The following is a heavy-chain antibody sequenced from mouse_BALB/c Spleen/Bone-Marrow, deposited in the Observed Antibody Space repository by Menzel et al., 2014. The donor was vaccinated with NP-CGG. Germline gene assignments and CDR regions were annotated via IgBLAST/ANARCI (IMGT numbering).Heavy chain of an antibody. CDR3: VRGGYYVPSYFDS. CDR1: GFTFRSFG. Sequence: EVHLVESGGGLVQPGGSRKLSCAASGFTFRSFGMHWARQAPEKGLEWVAYISGGTSTIYYADTVKGRFTISRANPNTTLFLQMTSLRSEDTAMYYCVRGGYYVPSYFDSWGQGTTLTVSS. D-gene: IGHD2-3*01. V-gene: IGHV5-17*02. J-gene: IGHJ2*01. CDR2: ISGGTSTI.